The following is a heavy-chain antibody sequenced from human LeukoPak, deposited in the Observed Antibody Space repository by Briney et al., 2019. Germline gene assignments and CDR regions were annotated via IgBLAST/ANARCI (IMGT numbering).Heavy chain of an antibody. CDR1: GFTFSSYS. Sequence: GGSLRLSCAASGFTFSSYSMIWVRQASGKGLEWASSISSSSIYIYNADSVKGRFTISRDNAKNSLYLQMNSLRAEDTAVYYCARDINYYDSSGYYSAGHYFDYWGQGTLVTVSS. CDR2: ISSSSIYI. J-gene: IGHJ4*02. CDR3: ARDINYYDSSGYYSAGHYFDY. V-gene: IGHV3-21*01. D-gene: IGHD3-22*01.